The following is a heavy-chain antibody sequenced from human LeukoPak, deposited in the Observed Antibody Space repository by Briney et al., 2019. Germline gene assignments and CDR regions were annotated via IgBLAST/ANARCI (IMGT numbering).Heavy chain of an antibody. CDR1: GFTFSSYE. D-gene: IGHD5-18*01. CDR2: ISSSGSTI. J-gene: IGHJ6*03. Sequence: GGSLRLSCAASGFTFSSYEMNWVRQAPGKGLEWVSYISSSGSTIYYADSVKGRFTISRDNAKNSLYLQMNTLRAEDTAVYYCTRDGDTGMVGGYYYYMDVWGKGTTVTVSS. CDR3: TRDGDTGMVGGYYYYMDV. V-gene: IGHV3-48*03.